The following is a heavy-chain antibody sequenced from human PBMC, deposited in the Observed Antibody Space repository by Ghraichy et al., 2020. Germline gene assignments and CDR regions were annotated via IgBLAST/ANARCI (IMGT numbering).Heavy chain of an antibody. J-gene: IGHJ2*01. CDR2: IYSGGST. D-gene: IGHD4-23*01. V-gene: IGHV3-53*01. CDR3: ARDRRPPTGNSVYYWYFDL. Sequence: GGSLRLSCAASGFTVSSNYMSWVRQAPGKGLEWVSVIYSGGSTYYADSVKGRFTISRDNSKNTLYLQMNSLRAEDTAVYYCARDRRPPTGNSVYYWYFDLWGRGTLVTASS. CDR1: GFTVSSNY.